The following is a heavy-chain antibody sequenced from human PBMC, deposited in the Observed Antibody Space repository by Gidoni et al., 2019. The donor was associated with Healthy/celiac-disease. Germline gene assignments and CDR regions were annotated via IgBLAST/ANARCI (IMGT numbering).Heavy chain of an antibody. Sequence: KPGSSVKVSCKASGGTFSSYAISWVRQAPGQGLEWMGGFIPIFGTANYAQKFQGRVKITADESTSTAYMELSSLRSEDTAVYYCSRRGTLDYWYFELWGRGTLVTVSS. CDR2: FIPIFGTA. CDR3: SRRGTLDYWYFEL. CDR1: GGTFSSYA. V-gene: IGHV1-69*01. J-gene: IGHJ2*01. D-gene: IGHD3-16*01.